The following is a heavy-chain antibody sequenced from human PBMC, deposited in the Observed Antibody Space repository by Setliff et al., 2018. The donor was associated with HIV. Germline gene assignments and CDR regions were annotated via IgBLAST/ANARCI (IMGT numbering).Heavy chain of an antibody. CDR2: ITHSGRS. V-gene: IGHV4-34*01. Sequence: SENLSLTCAVHGGSFSDYYWSWIRQPPGKGLEWIGEITHSGRSNYSPSLRSRVTTSMGTSKNQFSLKLSSVTAADTAVYYCARVSYTYWYSIPRNCYYHMDVWGTGTTVTVSS. J-gene: IGHJ6*03. CDR1: GGSFSDYY. D-gene: IGHD2-8*02. CDR3: ARVSYTYWYSIPRNCYYHMDV.